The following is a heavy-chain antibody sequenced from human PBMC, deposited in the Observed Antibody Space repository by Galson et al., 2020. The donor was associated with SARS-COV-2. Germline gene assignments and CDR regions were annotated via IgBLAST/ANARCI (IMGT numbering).Heavy chain of an antibody. D-gene: IGHD3-3*01. J-gene: IGHJ4*02. CDR2: ISGSGGST. Sequence: GESLKISCAASGFTFSSYAMSWVRQAPGKGLEWVSAISGSGGSTYYADSVKGRFTISRDNSKNTLYLQMNSLRAEDTAVYYCAKGWGGSVTIFGVVMVYWGQGTLVTVSS. CDR1: GFTFSSYA. V-gene: IGHV3-23*01. CDR3: AKGWGGSVTIFGVVMVY.